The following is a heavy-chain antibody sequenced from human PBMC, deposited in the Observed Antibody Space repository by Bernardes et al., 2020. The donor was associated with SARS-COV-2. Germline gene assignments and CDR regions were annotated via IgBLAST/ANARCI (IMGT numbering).Heavy chain of an antibody. CDR2: IDWDDDK. CDR1: GFSLSTSGMC. J-gene: IGHJ4*02. V-gene: IGHV2-70*01. D-gene: IGHD3-10*01. CDR3: ARIQFYYGSGSYSGFDY. Sequence: SGPTLVKPTQTLTLTCTFSGFSLSTSGMCVSWIRQPPGKALEWLALIDWDDDKYYSTSLKTRLTISKDTSKNQVVLTMTNMDPVDTATYYCARIQFYYGSGSYSGFDYWGQGTLVTVSS.